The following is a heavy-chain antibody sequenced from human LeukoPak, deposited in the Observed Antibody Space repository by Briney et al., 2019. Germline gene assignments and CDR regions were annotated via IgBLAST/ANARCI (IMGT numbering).Heavy chain of an antibody. V-gene: IGHV3-33*06. Sequence: GRPLRLSCAASGFTFSNYGMHWVRQAPGKGLEWVAVIRYDGSNKYYADSVKGRFTISRDNSKNTLYLQMNSLRAEDTAVYYCAKVGHGDYYLDYWGQGTLVTVSS. CDR1: GFTFSNYG. CDR2: IRYDGSNK. D-gene: IGHD4-17*01. J-gene: IGHJ4*02. CDR3: AKVGHGDYYLDY.